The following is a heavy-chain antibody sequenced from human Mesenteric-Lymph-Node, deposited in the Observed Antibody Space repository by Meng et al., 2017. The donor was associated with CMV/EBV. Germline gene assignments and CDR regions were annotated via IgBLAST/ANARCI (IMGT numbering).Heavy chain of an antibody. D-gene: IGHD1-26*01. CDR3: ARSGYSGSYWGGY. CDR1: GFTFSSYW. Sequence: GESLKISCAASGFTFSSYWMSWVRQAPGKGLEWVANIKQDGSEKYYVDSVKGRFTISRDNAKNSLYLQMNSLRAEDTAVDYCARSGYSGSYWGGYWGQGTLVTVSS. CDR2: IKQDGSEK. V-gene: IGHV3-7*01. J-gene: IGHJ4*02.